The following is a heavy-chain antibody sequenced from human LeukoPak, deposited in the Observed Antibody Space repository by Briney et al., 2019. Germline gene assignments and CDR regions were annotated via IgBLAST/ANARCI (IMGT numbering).Heavy chain of an antibody. Sequence: ASVKVSCKASGYTFSGNYMHWVRQAPGKGLEWVAWINPNSGGTNYAQKFQGRVTMTRDTSISTAYMELSRLLSGDTAVYYCARGKTMVYCGGDCYRFDNWGQGTLVTVSS. D-gene: IGHD2-21*02. CDR2: INPNSGGT. V-gene: IGHV1-2*02. CDR3: ARGKTMVYCGGDCYRFDN. CDR1: GYTFSGNY. J-gene: IGHJ4*02.